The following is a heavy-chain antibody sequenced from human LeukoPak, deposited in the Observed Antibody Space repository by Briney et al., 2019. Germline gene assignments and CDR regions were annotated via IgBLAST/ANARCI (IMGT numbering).Heavy chain of an antibody. CDR1: GFTLSSYS. J-gene: IGHJ1*01. V-gene: IGHV3-64*01. CDR2: ISKNGRNT. CDR3: ARVDSGSACAS. D-gene: IGHD6-19*01. Sequence: GVSLRLSCAASGFTLSSYSMHWVRQAPGKGLEFVSAISKNGRNTYYGNSMKGRFTISRDISKNTLYLQMGSLRPEDMAVYYCARVDSGSACASWGQGILVTVSS.